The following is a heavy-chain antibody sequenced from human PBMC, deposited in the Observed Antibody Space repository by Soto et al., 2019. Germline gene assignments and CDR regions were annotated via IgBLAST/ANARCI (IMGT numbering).Heavy chain of an antibody. CDR3: ARDLWGYCGADCYPLDV. CDR1: GGSISSYY. CDR2: MYNTGST. D-gene: IGHD2-21*02. V-gene: IGHV4-59*01. Sequence: QVRLQESGPGLVKPSETLSLTCTVSGGSISSYYWSWFRQPPGKGLEWFGYMYNTGSTIYNPSLKSRVTISVDTSKNQFSLKLNSVTAADTAVYYCARDLWGYCGADCYPLDVWGQGTTVTVSS. J-gene: IGHJ6*02.